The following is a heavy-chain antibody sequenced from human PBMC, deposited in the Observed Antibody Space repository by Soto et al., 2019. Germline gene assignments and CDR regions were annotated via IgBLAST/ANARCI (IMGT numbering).Heavy chain of an antibody. CDR2: IYYSGST. CDR1: GCSVSSGSYY. V-gene: IGHV4-61*01. Sequence: PXETLSLTCTVAGCSVSSGSYYWSWIRQPPGKGLEWIGYIYYSGSTNYNPSLKSRVTISVDTSKNQFSLKLSSVTAADTAVYYCARDAHFGFDPWGQGPLVTVSS. J-gene: IGHJ5*02. CDR3: ARDAHFGFDP.